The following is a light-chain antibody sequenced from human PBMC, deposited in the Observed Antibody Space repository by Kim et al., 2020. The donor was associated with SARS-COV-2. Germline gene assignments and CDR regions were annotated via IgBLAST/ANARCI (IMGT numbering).Light chain of an antibody. CDR1: TGPGTSDHF. CDR3: LLSYSDSRV. J-gene: IGLJ2*01. Sequence: PGRTATPTCDASTGPGTSDHFPYWFQQKPGQAPRTLIYATGNRHSCTPARFSGSLLGGKAALTLSAAQPEDEADYYCLLSYSDSRVFGGGTQLTVL. V-gene: IGLV7-46*01. CDR2: ATG.